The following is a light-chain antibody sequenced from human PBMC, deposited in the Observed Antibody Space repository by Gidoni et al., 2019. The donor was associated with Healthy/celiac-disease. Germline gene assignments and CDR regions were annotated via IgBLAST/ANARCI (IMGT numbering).Light chain of an antibody. CDR1: QSISSY. J-gene: IGKJ2*01. CDR3: QQSYSTPPYT. Sequence: DIKMTQSPSSLSASVGDRVTITCRASQSISSYLNWYQQKPGKAPKRLIYAASSLQCGVPSRCSGSGAGTDFTLTISSLQPEDFATDYCQQSYSTPPYTFGQGTKLEIK. CDR2: AAS. V-gene: IGKV1-39*01.